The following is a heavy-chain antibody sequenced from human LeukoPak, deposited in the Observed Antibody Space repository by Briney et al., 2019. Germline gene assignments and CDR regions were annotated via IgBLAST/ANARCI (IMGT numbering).Heavy chain of an antibody. J-gene: IGHJ3*02. Sequence: SQTLSLTCAISGEIVASNSDAWNWIRQSPSRGLEWLGRTYYMSKWINDHAVSVKSRITINPDTSKNQFSLQLNSVTPEDTAVYECVRWGHQQGALDIWARRTVVTVSS. D-gene: IGHD3-16*01. CDR3: VRWGHQQGALDI. CDR2: TYYMSKWIN. V-gene: IGHV6-1*01. CDR1: GEIVASNSDA.